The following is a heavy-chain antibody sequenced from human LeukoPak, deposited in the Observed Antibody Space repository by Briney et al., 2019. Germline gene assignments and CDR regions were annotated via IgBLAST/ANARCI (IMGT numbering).Heavy chain of an antibody. CDR2: INPSARGT. Sequence: KASGYTLSTYYMHWVRQAPGQGLDWMGIINPSARGTSYAQKFQGRVTMTRDTSTSTVYMELSSLRAEDTVVYYCARALEDYSGHDYGLDYRGQGTLVTVSS. CDR3: ARALEDYSGHDYGLDY. CDR1: GYTLSTYY. V-gene: IGHV1-46*01. J-gene: IGHJ4*02. D-gene: IGHD5-12*01.